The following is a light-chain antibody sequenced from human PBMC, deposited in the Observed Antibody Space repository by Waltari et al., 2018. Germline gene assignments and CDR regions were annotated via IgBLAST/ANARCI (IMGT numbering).Light chain of an antibody. J-gene: IGLJ2*01. CDR2: AVS. Sequence: QSSLTQPASVSGSPRQSITHPSTRTSSAAGNSKRVPWYQPHPGQAPKLMIYAVSKRPSGVSDRFSGSKSGDMASLTISGLQPEDEAEYFCSSYAGSSKGVFGGGTKVTVL. CDR1: SSAAGNSKR. V-gene: IGLV2-23*02. CDR3: SSYAGSSKGV.